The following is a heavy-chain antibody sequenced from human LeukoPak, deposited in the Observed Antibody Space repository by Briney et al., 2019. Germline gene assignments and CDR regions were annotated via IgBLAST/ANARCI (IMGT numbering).Heavy chain of an antibody. V-gene: IGHV3-64*01. Sequence: GGSLRLSCAASGFTFSSYAMHWVRQAPGKGLEYVSAISSNGGSTYYANSVKGRFTISRDNSKNTLYLQMGSLRAEDMAVYYCARDLGSGWTMGTFDYWGQGTLVTVSS. D-gene: IGHD6-19*01. CDR2: ISSNGGST. CDR1: GFTFSSYA. J-gene: IGHJ4*02. CDR3: ARDLGSGWTMGTFDY.